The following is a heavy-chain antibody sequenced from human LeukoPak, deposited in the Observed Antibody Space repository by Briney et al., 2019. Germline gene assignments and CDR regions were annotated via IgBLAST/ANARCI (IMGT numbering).Heavy chain of an antibody. CDR3: ARAGGYCGSTNCPYYFDY. Sequence: ASVKVSCKASGYTFTSHDINWVRQATGQGPEWMGWMNPNSGNTGYAQKFQGRVTMTRNTSISTAYMELSSLRSEDTAVYHCARAGGYCGSTNCPYYFDYWGQETLVTVSS. J-gene: IGHJ4*02. CDR2: MNPNSGNT. V-gene: IGHV1-8*01. D-gene: IGHD2-2*01. CDR1: GYTFTSHD.